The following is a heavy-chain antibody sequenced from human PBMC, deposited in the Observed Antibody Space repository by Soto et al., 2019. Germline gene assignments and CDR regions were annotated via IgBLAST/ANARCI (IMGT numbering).Heavy chain of an antibody. V-gene: IGHV3-74*01. CDR3: AREHVGVGRAIFGVKNYYYYGMDV. D-gene: IGHD3-3*01. CDR2: MNSDGSRT. CDR1: GFTFSSYW. J-gene: IGHJ6*02. Sequence: GGSLRLSCSASGFTFSSYWMHWVRQAPGKGLVWVSRMNSDGSRTTYADSVKGRFTISRDNAKNTLYLQMNSLRVEDTAVYYCAREHVGVGRAIFGVKNYYYYGMDVWGQGTTVTVSS.